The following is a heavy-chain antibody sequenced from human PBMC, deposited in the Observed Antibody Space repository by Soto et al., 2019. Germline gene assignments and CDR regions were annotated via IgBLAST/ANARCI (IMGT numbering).Heavy chain of an antibody. CDR1: GVTFSHSF. CDR3: VREKYCSGGSCYSDY. CDR2: ISNSGSTT. Sequence: QVQLVESGGGLAKPGGSLRLSCAASGVTFSHSFMTWIRQAPGKGLEWVSHISNSGSTTYYADSVKGRFTLSRDNAKDSLSLQMNSLRAEDTAVYYCVREKYCSGGSCYSDYWGQGTLVTVSS. J-gene: IGHJ4*02. V-gene: IGHV3-11*01. D-gene: IGHD2-15*01.